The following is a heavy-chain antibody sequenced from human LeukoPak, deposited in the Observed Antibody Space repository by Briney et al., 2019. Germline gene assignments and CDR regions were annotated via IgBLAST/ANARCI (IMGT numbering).Heavy chain of an antibody. Sequence: PSQTLSLTCAISGDSVSSNSAAWNWIRQSPSRGLEWLGRTFYRSKWYNDYAVSVKSRISINPDTSKNQFSLQLNSVTPEDTALYYCARGGKVGGSSSFDYWGQGTLVSVSS. CDR3: ARGGKVGGSSSFDY. J-gene: IGHJ4*02. CDR1: GDSVSSNSAA. D-gene: IGHD1-26*01. CDR2: TFYRSKWYN. V-gene: IGHV6-1*01.